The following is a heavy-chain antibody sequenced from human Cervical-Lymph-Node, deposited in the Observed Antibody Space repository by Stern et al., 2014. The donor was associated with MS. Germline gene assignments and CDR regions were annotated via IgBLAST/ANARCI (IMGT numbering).Heavy chain of an antibody. CDR1: GFTFSSYG. CDR3: ARAAGYSSGWYTDY. D-gene: IGHD6-19*01. J-gene: IGHJ4*02. V-gene: IGHV3-33*01. Sequence: QVQLVESGGGVVQPGRSLRLSCAASGFTFSSYGMHWVRQAPGKGLEWVAVIWYDGSNKYYADSVKGRFTISRDNSKNTLYLQMNSLRAEDTAVYYCARAAGYSSGWYTDYWGQGTLVTVSS. CDR2: IWYDGSNK.